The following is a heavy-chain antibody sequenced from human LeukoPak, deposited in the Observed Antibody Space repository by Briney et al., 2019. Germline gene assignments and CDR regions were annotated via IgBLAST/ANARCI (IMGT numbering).Heavy chain of an antibody. CDR3: ARDGGYSYVPYYFDY. J-gene: IGHJ4*02. Sequence: AGGSLRLSCAASGFTFSSYAMSWVRQAPWKGLEWVSAISGSGGSTYYADSVKGRFTISRDNSKNTLYLQMNSLRAEDTAVYYCARDGGYSYVPYYFDYWGQGTLVTVSS. CDR1: GFTFSSYA. D-gene: IGHD5-18*01. V-gene: IGHV3-23*01. CDR2: ISGSGGST.